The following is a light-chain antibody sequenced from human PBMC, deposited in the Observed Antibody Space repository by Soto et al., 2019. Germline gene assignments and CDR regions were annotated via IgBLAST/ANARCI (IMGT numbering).Light chain of an antibody. V-gene: IGKV3-20*01. CDR3: QQYGSSPFT. J-gene: IGKJ3*01. Sequence: EIVLTQSPGTLSLSPGERATLSCRASQSVSSSYLAWYQQKPGQAPRLLIYGASRRATGIPDRFSGSGSGTDFTLTISRLEPEEFAVYYCQQYGSSPFTFGPGTNVDIK. CDR1: QSVSSSY. CDR2: GAS.